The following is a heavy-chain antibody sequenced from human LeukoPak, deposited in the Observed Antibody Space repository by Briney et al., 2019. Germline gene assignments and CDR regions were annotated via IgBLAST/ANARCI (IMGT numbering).Heavy chain of an antibody. CDR2: IYYSGST. Sequence: SETLSLTCTVSGGSISSGDYYWSWIRQPPGKGLEWIGYIYYSGSTYYNPSLKSRVTISVDTSKNQFSLKLSSVTAADTAVYYCARVRDGYNSYNWFDPWGQGTLVTVSS. CDR1: GGSISSGDYY. D-gene: IGHD5-24*01. V-gene: IGHV4-30-4*01. J-gene: IGHJ5*02. CDR3: ARVRDGYNSYNWFDP.